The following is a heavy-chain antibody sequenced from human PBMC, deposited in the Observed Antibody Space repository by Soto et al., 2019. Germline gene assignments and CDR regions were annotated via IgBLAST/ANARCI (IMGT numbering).Heavy chain of an antibody. CDR1: GYSFNSYW. CDR3: ARLFYTSGWYDY. V-gene: IGHV5-51*01. CDR2: IYPGDSDT. D-gene: IGHD6-19*01. J-gene: IGHJ4*02. Sequence: PGEYLKISGKGSGYSFNSYWIGWVRQMPGKGLERLGNIYPGDSDTRYSPSFQGQVTISADKSITTPSLQWSSLQASHTAIYYSARLFYTSGWYDYWGQGTLVTVSS.